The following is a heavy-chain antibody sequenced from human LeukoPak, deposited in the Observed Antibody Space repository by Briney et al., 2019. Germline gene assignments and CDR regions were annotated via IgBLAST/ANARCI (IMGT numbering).Heavy chain of an antibody. CDR1: GDSVSSITAA. D-gene: IGHD6-19*01. CDR2: TYYRSKWYN. J-gene: IGHJ6*02. V-gene: IGHV6-1*01. CDR3: TRQYSSGWSYYYGLDV. Sequence: SQTLSLTCAISGDSVSSITAAWNWIRQSPSRGLEWLGRTYYRSKWYNDYAVSVRSRITINPDTSKSQFSLQLNSVTPEDTAVYYCTRQYSSGWSYYYGLDVWGQGTTVTVSS.